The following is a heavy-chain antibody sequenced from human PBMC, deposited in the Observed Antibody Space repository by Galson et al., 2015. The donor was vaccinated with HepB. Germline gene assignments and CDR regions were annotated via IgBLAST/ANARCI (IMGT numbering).Heavy chain of an antibody. V-gene: IGHV1-69*13. Sequence: SVKVSCKASGGTFSSYAISWVRQAPGQGLEWMGGIIPIFGTANYAQKFQGRVTITADESTSTAYMELSGLRSEDTAVYYCASPGVDCTNGVCYAYYFDYWGQGTLVTVSS. CDR2: IIPIFGTA. D-gene: IGHD2-8*01. CDR1: GGTFSSYA. J-gene: IGHJ4*02. CDR3: ASPGVDCTNGVCYAYYFDY.